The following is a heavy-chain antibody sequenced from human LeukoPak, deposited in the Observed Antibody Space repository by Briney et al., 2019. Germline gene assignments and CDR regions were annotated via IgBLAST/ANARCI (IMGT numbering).Heavy chain of an antibody. Sequence: QPGGSLRLSCAASGFTFSSYAMHWVREAPGKGMEWVAVISYDGSNKYYADSVKGRFTISRDNSKNTLYLQMNSLRAEDTAVYYCAKEWLGGLFDYWGQGTLVTVSS. D-gene: IGHD5-12*01. CDR3: AKEWLGGLFDY. CDR2: ISYDGSNK. V-gene: IGHV3-30-3*01. CDR1: GFTFSSYA. J-gene: IGHJ4*02.